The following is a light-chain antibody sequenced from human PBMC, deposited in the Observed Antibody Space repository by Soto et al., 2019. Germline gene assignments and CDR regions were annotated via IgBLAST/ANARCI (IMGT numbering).Light chain of an antibody. CDR2: EVS. J-gene: IGLJ3*02. CDR3: SSYTTSSTHWV. V-gene: IGLV2-14*01. CDR1: SSDVGGYNY. Sequence: QSALTQPASVSGSPGQSITISCTGTSSDVGGYNYVSWYQQHPGKAPKLMIYEVSNRPSGVSNRFSGSKSGNTASLTISGLQAEDEADYYCSSYTTSSTHWVFGGGTKVIVL.